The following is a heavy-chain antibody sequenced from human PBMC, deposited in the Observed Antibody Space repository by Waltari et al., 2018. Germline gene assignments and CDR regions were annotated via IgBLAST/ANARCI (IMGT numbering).Heavy chain of an antibody. Sequence: QVQLVESGGGVVQPGRSLRLSCAASGFTFSSYGMHWVRQAPGKGREWVAVIWYDGSNKYYADSVKGRFTISRDNSKNTLYLQMNSLRAEDTAVYYCARGGAYYYYGMDVWGQGTTVTVSS. CDR1: GFTFSSYG. V-gene: IGHV3-33*01. CDR3: ARGGAYYYYGMDV. J-gene: IGHJ6*02. CDR2: IWYDGSNK.